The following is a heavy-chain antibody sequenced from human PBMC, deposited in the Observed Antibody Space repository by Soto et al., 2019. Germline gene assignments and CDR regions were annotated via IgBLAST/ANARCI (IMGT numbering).Heavy chain of an antibody. CDR1: GGTLSSYA. CDR3: ATDRGITGTTDY. J-gene: IGHJ4*02. D-gene: IGHD1-7*01. Sequence: SVKVSCKASGGTLSSYAISWVRQAPGQGLEWMGGIIPIFGTANYAQKFQGRVTITADESTSTAYMELSSLRSEDTAVYYCATDRGITGTTDYWGQGTLVTVSS. CDR2: IIPIFGTA. V-gene: IGHV1-69*13.